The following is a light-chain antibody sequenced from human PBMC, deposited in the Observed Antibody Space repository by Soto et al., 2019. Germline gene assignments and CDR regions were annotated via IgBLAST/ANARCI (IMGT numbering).Light chain of an antibody. V-gene: IGKV1-5*03. J-gene: IGKJ1*01. CDR2: EAS. Sequence: GDTVIITCRASQSISGWLAWYQQKPGKAPKLLIYEASSLDSGVPSRFSGSGSGTEFSLTIRNLQPDDFATYYCQQYSSDWTFSQGTKVEIK. CDR3: QQYSSDWT. CDR1: QSISGW.